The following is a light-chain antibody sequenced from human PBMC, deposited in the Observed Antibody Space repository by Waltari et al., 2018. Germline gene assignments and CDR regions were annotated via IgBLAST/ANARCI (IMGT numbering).Light chain of an antibody. CDR2: DAS. Sequence: IQLTQSPSSLSASVGARVTITCRAIQVIRRSLAWYQQKPGKPPKLLIYDASTLLQRGGPPGCSGSVSGTEFTLTNSDLQPEDFATYYCQHFYTYTIAFGHGTRLE. CDR1: QVIRRS. CDR3: QHFYTYTIA. J-gene: IGKJ5*01. V-gene: IGKV1-13*02.